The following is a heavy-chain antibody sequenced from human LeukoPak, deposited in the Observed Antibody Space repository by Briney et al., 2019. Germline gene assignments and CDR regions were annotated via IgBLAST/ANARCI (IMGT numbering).Heavy chain of an antibody. Sequence: SETLSLICAVYGGSFSGYYWSWIRQPPGKGLEWIGEINHSGSTNYNPSLKSRVTISVDTSKNQFSLKLSSVTAADTAVYYCARYDSLDSLDYWGQGTLVTVSS. D-gene: IGHD3-9*01. CDR1: GGSFSGYY. CDR2: INHSGST. CDR3: ARYDSLDSLDY. V-gene: IGHV4-34*01. J-gene: IGHJ4*02.